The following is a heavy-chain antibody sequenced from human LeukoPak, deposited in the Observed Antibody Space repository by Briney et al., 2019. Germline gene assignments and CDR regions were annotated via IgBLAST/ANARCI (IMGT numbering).Heavy chain of an antibody. D-gene: IGHD6-19*01. V-gene: IGHV4-39*01. CDR1: GGSISSSGYY. J-gene: IGHJ4*02. CDR3: ARVIAVAVLDY. CDR2: FFYTGST. Sequence: SETLSLTCTVSGGSISSSGYYWGWLRQPPGKGLEWIGSFFYTGSTYYSPSLKSRATISRDTSKNQFSLNLFSVTAADTAVYYCARVIAVAVLDYWGQGTLVTVSS.